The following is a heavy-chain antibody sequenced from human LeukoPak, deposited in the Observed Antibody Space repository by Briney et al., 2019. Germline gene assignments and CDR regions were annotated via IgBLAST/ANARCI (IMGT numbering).Heavy chain of an antibody. V-gene: IGHV3-53*01. Sequence: PGGSLRLSCAASGFTVSSNYMSWVRQAPGKGLEWVSIIYSGGSTFYADSVKGRYTISRDNSKNTLYLQMNSLRAEDTAVYYCARGGSYLSAFDIWGQGTMVTVSS. D-gene: IGHD1-26*01. J-gene: IGHJ3*02. CDR3: ARGGSYLSAFDI. CDR2: IYSGGST. CDR1: GFTVSSNY.